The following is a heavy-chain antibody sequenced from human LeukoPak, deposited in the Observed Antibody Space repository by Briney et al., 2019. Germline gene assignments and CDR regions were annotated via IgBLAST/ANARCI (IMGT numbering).Heavy chain of an antibody. D-gene: IGHD5-18*01. V-gene: IGHV4-34*01. Sequence: SETLSLTCAVYGGSFSGYYWSWIRQPPGKGLEWIGEINHSGSTNNNTSLKSRVTIPVDTPKNQFSLKLSSVTAADTAVYYCARGRGYSYGYTSYYMDVWGKGTTVTVSS. CDR2: INHSGST. J-gene: IGHJ6*03. CDR3: ARGRGYSYGYTSYYMDV. CDR1: GGSFSGYY.